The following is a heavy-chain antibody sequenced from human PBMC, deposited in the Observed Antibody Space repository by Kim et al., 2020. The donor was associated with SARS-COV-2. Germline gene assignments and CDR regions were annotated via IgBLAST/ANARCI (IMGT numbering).Heavy chain of an antibody. CDR3: AKDYYSGYDTPFDF. Sequence: ADSGKGRFTISRDNSSNTMYLQMNRLRAEDTAVYYCAKDYYSGYDTPFDFCGHGTLVTVSS. V-gene: IGHV3-30*02. D-gene: IGHD5-12*01. J-gene: IGHJ4*01.